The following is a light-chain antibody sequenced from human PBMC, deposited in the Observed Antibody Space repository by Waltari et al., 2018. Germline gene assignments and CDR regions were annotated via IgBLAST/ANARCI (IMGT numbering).Light chain of an antibody. J-gene: IGKJ1*01. CDR1: QSVWRT. CDR3: QKYGTLPAT. CDR2: DAS. Sequence: EIVLTQSPGTLSFSPGERATLYCRASQSVWRTLAWYQQKPGQAPRLLIYDASSRATGVPDRFSGSGSGTDFSLTISRLEPEDFAVYYCQKYGTLPATFGQGTTVEIK. V-gene: IGKV3-20*01.